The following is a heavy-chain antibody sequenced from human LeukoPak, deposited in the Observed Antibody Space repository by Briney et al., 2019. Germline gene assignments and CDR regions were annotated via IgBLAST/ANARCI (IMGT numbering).Heavy chain of an antibody. J-gene: IGHJ6*02. CDR1: GFTVSSNY. CDR3: ARDGSGGYGQDYYYYGMDV. V-gene: IGHV3-66*01. CDR2: IYSGGST. D-gene: IGHD1-26*01. Sequence: QSGGSLRLSCAASGFTVSSNYMSWVRQAPGKGLEWVSVIYSGGSTYYADSVKGKFTISRDNSKNTLYLQMNSLRAEDTAVYYCARDGSGGYGQDYYYYGMDVWGQGTTVTVSS.